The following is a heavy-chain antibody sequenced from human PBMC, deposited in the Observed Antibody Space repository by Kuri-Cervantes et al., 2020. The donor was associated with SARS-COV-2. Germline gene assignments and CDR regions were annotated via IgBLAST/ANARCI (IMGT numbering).Heavy chain of an antibody. CDR1: SGSIGTFY. Sequence: GSLRLSCSVSSGSIGTFYWSWIRQFPGKRLEWIGYVYYTGVAKYNPSLKSRVTMSVDTSKNQFSLRLSSVTPADTAIYSCARGRPLVDYWGQGTLVTVSS. J-gene: IGHJ4*02. V-gene: IGHV4-59*01. CDR3: ARGRPLVDY. CDR2: VYYTGVA.